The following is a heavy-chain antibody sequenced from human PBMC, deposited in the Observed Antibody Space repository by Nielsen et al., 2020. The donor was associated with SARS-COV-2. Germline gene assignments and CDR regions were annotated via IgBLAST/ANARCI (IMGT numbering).Heavy chain of an antibody. J-gene: IGHJ5*02. CDR3: AGLEWLRGWFDP. V-gene: IGHV3-7*03. CDR1: GFTFSSYW. Sequence: GESLKISCAASGFTFSSYWMSWVRQAPGKGLEWVANIKQDGSEKYYVDSVKGRFTNSRDNAKNSLYLQMNSLRAEDTAVYYCAGLEWLRGWFDPWGQGTLVTVSS. CDR2: IKQDGSEK. D-gene: IGHD3-3*01.